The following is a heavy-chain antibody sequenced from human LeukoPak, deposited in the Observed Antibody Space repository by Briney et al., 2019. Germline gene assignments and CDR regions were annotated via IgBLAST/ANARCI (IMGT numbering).Heavy chain of an antibody. J-gene: IGHJ6*02. V-gene: IGHV3-7*03. Sequence: GGSLRLSCVASGFTFSNYWMSWVRQAPGKGLEWVANIKQDGSEKSYVGSVTGRFTISRDNAKNSLYMQMNSLRAEDTAVYYCAKTNDDILTGYLFDPYYYGMDVWGQGTTVTVSS. D-gene: IGHD3-9*01. CDR3: AKTNDDILTGYLFDPYYYGMDV. CDR1: GFTFSNYW. CDR2: IKQDGSEK.